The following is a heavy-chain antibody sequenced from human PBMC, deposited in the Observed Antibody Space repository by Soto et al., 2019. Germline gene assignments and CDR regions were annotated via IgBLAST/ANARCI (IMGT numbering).Heavy chain of an antibody. V-gene: IGHV4-30-4*01. D-gene: IGHD3-3*01. CDR1: GGSISSGDYY. Sequence: SETLSLTCTVSGGSISSGDYYWSWIRQPPGKGLEWIGYIYYSGSTYYNPSLKSRVTISVDTSKNQFSLKLSSVTAADTAVYYCARGVTYYDFWSDHFYGMDVWDQGTTVTVSS. J-gene: IGHJ6*02. CDR3: ARGVTYYDFWSDHFYGMDV. CDR2: IYYSGST.